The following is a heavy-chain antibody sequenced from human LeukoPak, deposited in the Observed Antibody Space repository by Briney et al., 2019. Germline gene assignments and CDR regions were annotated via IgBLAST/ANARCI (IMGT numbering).Heavy chain of an antibody. J-gene: IGHJ4*02. Sequence: GGSLRRSCAASGFSFSTDWMSWVRQTPEKGLEFVANINQDASVRNYMDSLKGRCTISRDNAKKSVYLEINSLRADDTAVYYCARDPGSSSFDLWGQGALVTVSS. CDR3: ARDPGSSSFDL. V-gene: IGHV3-7*01. CDR2: INQDASVR. D-gene: IGHD6-13*01. CDR1: GFSFSTDW.